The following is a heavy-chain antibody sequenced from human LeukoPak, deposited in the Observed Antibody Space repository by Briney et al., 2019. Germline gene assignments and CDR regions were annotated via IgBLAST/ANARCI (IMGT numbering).Heavy chain of an antibody. CDR1: GFTFTSYW. CDR2: INQDESEK. Sequence: GGSLRLSCSASGFTFTSYWMNWVRQAPGKGLEWVANINQDESEKYYVDSVKGRFTISRDNAKNSLFLQMHSLRAEDTAVYYCARLIIMIVVVITPDHFDYWGQGTLVTVSS. CDR3: ARLIIMIVVVITPDHFDY. D-gene: IGHD3-22*01. J-gene: IGHJ4*02. V-gene: IGHV3-7*01.